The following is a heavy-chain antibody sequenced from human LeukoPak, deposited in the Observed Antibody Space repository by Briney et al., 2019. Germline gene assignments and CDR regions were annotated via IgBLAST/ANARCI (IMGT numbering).Heavy chain of an antibody. CDR2: ISSSSSYI. V-gene: IGHV3-21*01. J-gene: IGHJ4*02. CDR3: ARAYYYDSSGSRTFEY. D-gene: IGHD3-22*01. Sequence: GGSLRLSCAASGFTFSSYSMNWVRQAPGKGLEWVSSISSSSSYIYYADSVKGRFTISRDDAKNSLYLQMNSLRAEDTAVYYCARAYYYDSSGSRTFEYWGQGTLVTVSS. CDR1: GFTFSSYS.